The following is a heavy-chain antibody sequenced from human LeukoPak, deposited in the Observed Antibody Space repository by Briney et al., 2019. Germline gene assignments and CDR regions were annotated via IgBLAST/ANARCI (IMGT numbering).Heavy chain of an antibody. J-gene: IGHJ4*02. CDR3: ARDPEALDY. CDR2: IGGSGGST. CDR1: GFIFSSYA. Sequence: PGGSLRLSCAASGFIFSSYAMSWVRQAPGKELEWVSAIGGSGGSTYYAVSVKGRFTVSRDNSRDTLYLQMNILRDEDTAVYYCARDPEALDYWGQGTLVTVSS. V-gene: IGHV3-23*01.